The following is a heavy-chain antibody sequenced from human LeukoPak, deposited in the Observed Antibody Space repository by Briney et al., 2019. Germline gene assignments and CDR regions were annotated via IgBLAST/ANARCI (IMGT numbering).Heavy chain of an antibody. D-gene: IGHD3-10*01. Sequence: GESLKISGKGSGYNLVSHWIAWVHQLPGKGLKWMGIIYPGDSNTRYSPSFQGQVTISADKSITTAYLQWSSLKASDTAMYYCARHYMPYGSGTIDYWGQGTLVTVSS. CDR1: GYNLVSHW. V-gene: IGHV5-51*07. CDR2: IYPGDSNT. J-gene: IGHJ4*02. CDR3: ARHYMPYGSGTIDY.